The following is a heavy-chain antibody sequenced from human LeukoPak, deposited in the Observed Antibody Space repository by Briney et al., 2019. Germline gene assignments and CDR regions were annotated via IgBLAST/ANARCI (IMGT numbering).Heavy chain of an antibody. CDR1: GGSISSYY. J-gene: IGHJ5*02. Sequence: PSETLSLTCTVSGGSISSYYWSWIRQPPGKGLEWIGYIYYSGSTNYNPSLKSRVTISVDTSKNQFSLKLSSVTAADTAVYYCARSVVVAPGGSWFDPWGQGTLVTVSS. CDR2: IYYSGST. D-gene: IGHD2-21*01. CDR3: ARSVVVAPGGSWFDP. V-gene: IGHV4-59*08.